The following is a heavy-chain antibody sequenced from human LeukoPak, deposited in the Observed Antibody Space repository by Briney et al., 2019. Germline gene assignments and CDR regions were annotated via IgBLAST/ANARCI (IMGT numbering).Heavy chain of an antibody. CDR3: ARTRNSGSYEPSDY. CDR2: INWNGGST. V-gene: IGHV3-20*04. Sequence: GGSLRLSCAASGFTFDDYGMSWVRQAPGKGLEWVSGINWNGGSTGYADSVKGRFTISRDNAKNSLYLQMNSLRAEDTALYYCARTRNSGSYEPSDYWGQGTLVTVSS. CDR1: GFTFDDYG. D-gene: IGHD1-26*01. J-gene: IGHJ4*02.